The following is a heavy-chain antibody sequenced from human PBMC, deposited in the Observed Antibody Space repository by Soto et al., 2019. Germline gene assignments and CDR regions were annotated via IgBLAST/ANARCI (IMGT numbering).Heavy chain of an antibody. J-gene: IGHJ3*02. CDR2: INHSGST. V-gene: IGHV4-34*01. D-gene: IGHD6-13*01. CDR1: GFTFSSYG. CDR3: ARVVREQQLAPVGAFDI. Sequence: PGGSLRLSCAASGFTFSSYGMHWVRQAPGKGLEWIGEINHSGSTNYNPSLKSRVTISVDTSKNQFSLKLSSVTAADTAVYYCARVVREQQLAPVGAFDIWGQGTMVTVSS.